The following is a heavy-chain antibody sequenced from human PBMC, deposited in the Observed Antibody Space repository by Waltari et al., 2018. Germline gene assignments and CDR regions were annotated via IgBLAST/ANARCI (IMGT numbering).Heavy chain of an antibody. V-gene: IGHV1-2*02. CDR2: INPNSGGT. CDR3: AREGLGQQLPHNWFDP. CDR1: GYTFTGYS. J-gene: IGHJ5*02. D-gene: IGHD6-13*01. Sequence: QVQLVQSGAEVKKPGASVKVSCKASGYTFTGYSLHWVRQAPGQGLEWMGWINPNSGGTNYAQKFQGRVTMTRDTSISTAYMELSRLRSDDTAVYYCAREGLGQQLPHNWFDPWGQGTLVTVSS.